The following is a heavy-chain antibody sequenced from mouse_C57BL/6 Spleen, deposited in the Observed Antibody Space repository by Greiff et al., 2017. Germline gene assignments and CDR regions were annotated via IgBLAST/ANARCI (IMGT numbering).Heavy chain of an antibody. V-gene: IGHV1-9*01. D-gene: IGHD2-2*01. CDR2: ILPGSGST. Sequence: QVQLQQSGAELMKPGASVKLSCKATGYTFTGYWIEWVKQRPGHGLEWIGEILPGSGSTNYNEKFKGKATFTADTSSNTAYMQLSSLTTEDSAIYYCANIYYGYDAGPSWFAYWGQGTLVTVSA. CDR1: GYTFTGYW. CDR3: ANIYYGYDAGPSWFAY. J-gene: IGHJ3*01.